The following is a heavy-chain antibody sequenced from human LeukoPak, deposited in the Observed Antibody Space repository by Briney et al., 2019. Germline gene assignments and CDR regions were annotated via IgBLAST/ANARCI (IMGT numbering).Heavy chain of an antibody. CDR3: AKAGPHSSSFFDY. CDR2: ISYDGSNK. V-gene: IGHV3-30*18. Sequence: GSLRLSCAASGFTFSSYGMHWVRQAPGKGLEWVAVISYDGSNKYYADSVKGRFTISRDNSKNTLYLQMNSLRAEDTAVYYCAKAGPHSSSFFDYWGQGTLVTVSS. D-gene: IGHD6-6*01. J-gene: IGHJ4*02. CDR1: GFTFSSYG.